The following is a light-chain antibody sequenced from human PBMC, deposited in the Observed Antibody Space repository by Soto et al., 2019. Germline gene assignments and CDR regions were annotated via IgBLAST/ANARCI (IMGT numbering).Light chain of an antibody. CDR1: NIGGKS. CDR3: QVWDSSSDHPWV. V-gene: IGLV3-21*04. CDR2: YDS. J-gene: IGLJ3*02. Sequence: SYELTQPPSVSVAPGKTARITCGGNNIGGKSVHWYQQKPGQAPVLVIYYDSDRPSGIPERFSGSNSGNTATLTISRVEAGDEADYYRQVWDSSSDHPWVFGGGTKLTVL.